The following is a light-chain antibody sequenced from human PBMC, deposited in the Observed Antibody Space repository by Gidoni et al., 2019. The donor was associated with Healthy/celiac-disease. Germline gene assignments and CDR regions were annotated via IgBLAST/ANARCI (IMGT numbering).Light chain of an antibody. J-gene: IGKJ2*01. V-gene: IGKV3-20*01. CDR2: GAS. CDR1: QSVSSSY. Sequence: IVLTQPPGTLSLSPGERAPLSCRASQSVSSSYLAWYQQKPGQAPRLLIYGASSRATGIPDRFSGSGSGTDFTLTISRLEPEDFAGYYCQQYGSSPPYTFGQETKLEIK. CDR3: QQYGSSPPYT.